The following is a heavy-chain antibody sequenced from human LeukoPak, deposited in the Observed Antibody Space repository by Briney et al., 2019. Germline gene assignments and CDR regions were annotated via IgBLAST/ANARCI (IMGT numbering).Heavy chain of an antibody. D-gene: IGHD6-19*01. CDR1: GFTFSSYG. CDR2: ISYDGSNK. CDR3: AKDKVAGLGSFDY. V-gene: IGHV3-30*18. J-gene: IGHJ4*02. Sequence: PGGSLRLSCAASGFTFSSYGMHWVRQAPGKGLEWVAVISYDGSNKYYADSVKGRFTISRDNSKNTLYLQMNSLRAEDTAVYYCAKDKVAGLGSFDYWGQGTLVTVSS.